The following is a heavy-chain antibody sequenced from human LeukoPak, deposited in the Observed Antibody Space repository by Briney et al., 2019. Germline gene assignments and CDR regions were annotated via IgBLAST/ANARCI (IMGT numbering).Heavy chain of an antibody. Sequence: GGSLRLSCAASGFTFSSYAMHWVRQAPGKGLEWVAVISYDGSNKYYADSVKGRFTITRDNSQNTLYVQMHSLRAEDTAVYYCAKGSRFGVVIIPYFDYWGQGTLVTVSS. V-gene: IGHV3-30-3*01. D-gene: IGHD3-3*01. CDR1: GFTFSSYA. CDR3: AKGSRFGVVIIPYFDY. J-gene: IGHJ4*02. CDR2: ISYDGSNK.